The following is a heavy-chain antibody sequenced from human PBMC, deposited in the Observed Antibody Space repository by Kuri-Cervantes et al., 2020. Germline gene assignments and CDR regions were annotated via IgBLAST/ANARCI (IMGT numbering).Heavy chain of an antibody. J-gene: IGHJ4*02. Sequence: GESLKISCAASGFTFSSYGMHWVRQAPGKGLEWVAVIWYDGSNKYYADSVKGRFTISRDNSKNTLYLQMNSLRAEDTAVYYCAGSIVVVPAALDYWGQGTLVTVSS. CDR3: AGSIVVVPAALDY. CDR2: IWYDGSNK. CDR1: GFTFSSYG. D-gene: IGHD2-2*01. V-gene: IGHV3-30*02.